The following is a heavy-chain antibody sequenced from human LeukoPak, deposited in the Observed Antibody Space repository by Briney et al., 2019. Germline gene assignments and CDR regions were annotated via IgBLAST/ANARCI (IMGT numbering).Heavy chain of an antibody. CDR1: GLTFSSYA. V-gene: IGHV3-23*01. CDR3: AKDRGIGSSWYSGGFDI. D-gene: IGHD6-13*01. Sequence: GGSLRLSCAVSGLTFSSYAMSWVRQAPGKGLEWVSLIGGSGGSTYHADSVKGRSTISRDNSKNTLYLQMNSLRVEDTAVYYCAKDRGIGSSWYSGGFDIWGQGTMLTVSS. CDR2: IGGSGGST. J-gene: IGHJ3*02.